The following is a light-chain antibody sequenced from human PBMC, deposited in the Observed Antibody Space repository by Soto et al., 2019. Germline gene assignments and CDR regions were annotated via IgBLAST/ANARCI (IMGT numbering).Light chain of an antibody. J-gene: IGKJ1*01. V-gene: IGKV3-20*01. CDR2: GAS. Sequence: EIELTKSPGTLSLSPGARATLSCRASQTVDSNYLAWYQQKPGQAPRLLIHGASSRATGIPDRFSGSGSGTDFTLTISRLEPEDFAVYYCQQYGRPFGQGTKVDIK. CDR1: QTVDSNY. CDR3: QQYGRP.